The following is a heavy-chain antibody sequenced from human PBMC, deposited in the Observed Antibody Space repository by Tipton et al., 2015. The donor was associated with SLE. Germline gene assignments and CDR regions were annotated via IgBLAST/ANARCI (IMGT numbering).Heavy chain of an antibody. V-gene: IGHV4-39*07. J-gene: IGHJ5*02. CDR1: GGSISGSNYY. D-gene: IGHD3-10*01. CDR2: VYSSGNT. Sequence: TLSLTCTVSGGSISGSNYYCGWIRQPPGKGLEFIGAVYSSGNTYYNPSLKSRVTISVDKSKKQFSLKLNSVTAADTAVYYCATLSDASGNYYNWFDPWGQGTLVTVSS. CDR3: ATLSDASGNYYNWFDP.